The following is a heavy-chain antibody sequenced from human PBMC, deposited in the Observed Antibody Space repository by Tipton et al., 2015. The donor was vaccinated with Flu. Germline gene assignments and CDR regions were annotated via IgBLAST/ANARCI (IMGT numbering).Heavy chain of an antibody. CDR1: GFTFSSYS. CDR3: ARDPKGRGGWFDP. V-gene: IGHV3-21*01. CDR2: ISSSSSYI. J-gene: IGHJ5*02. D-gene: IGHD3-10*01. Sequence: SLRLSCAASGFTFSSYSMNWVRQAPGKGLEWVSSISSSSSYIYYADSVEGRFTISRDNAKNSLYLQMNSLRAEDTAVYYCARDPKGRGGWFDPWGQGTLVTVSS.